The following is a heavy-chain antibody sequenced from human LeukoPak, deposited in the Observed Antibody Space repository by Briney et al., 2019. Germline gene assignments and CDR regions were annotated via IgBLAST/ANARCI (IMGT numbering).Heavy chain of an antibody. Sequence: PGGSLRLSCAASGFTFDDYAMHWVRQAPGKGLEWVSGISWNSGSIGYADSVKGRFTISRDNAKNSLYLQMNSLRAEDMALYYCAKGVYSNYEGPDYWGQGTLVTVSS. CDR2: ISWNSGSI. CDR3: AKGVYSNYEGPDY. CDR1: GFTFDDYA. J-gene: IGHJ4*02. D-gene: IGHD4-11*01. V-gene: IGHV3-9*03.